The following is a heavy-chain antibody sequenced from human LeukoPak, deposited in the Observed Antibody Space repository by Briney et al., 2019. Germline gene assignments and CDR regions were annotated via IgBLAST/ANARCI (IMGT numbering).Heavy chain of an antibody. V-gene: IGHV1-18*01. CDR2: ISAYNGNT. CDR3: ARDRATMVRGAYGMDV. D-gene: IGHD3-10*01. Sequence: ASVKVSCKASGYTFTSYGISWVRQAPGQGLEWMGWISAYNGNTNYAQKLQGRVTMTTDTSTSTAYMELSRLRSDDTAVYYCARDRATMVRGAYGMDVWGQGPRSPSP. CDR1: GYTFTSYG. J-gene: IGHJ6*02.